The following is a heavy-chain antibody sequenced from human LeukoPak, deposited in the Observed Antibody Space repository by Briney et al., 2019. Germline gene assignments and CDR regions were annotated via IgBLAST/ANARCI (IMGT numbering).Heavy chain of an antibody. CDR1: GGSISNYY. CDR2: ISYSGST. J-gene: IGHJ6*02. D-gene: IGHD2-21*01. V-gene: IGHV4-59*08. CDR3: ARDSYYYGLDV. Sequence: PSETLSLTCTVSGGSISNYYWTWIRQPPGKGLEWIGYISYSGSTNYNPSLKSRVTIFLDTSKSQFSLRLSSLTAADTAVYYCARDSYYYGLDVWGQGTTVAVSS.